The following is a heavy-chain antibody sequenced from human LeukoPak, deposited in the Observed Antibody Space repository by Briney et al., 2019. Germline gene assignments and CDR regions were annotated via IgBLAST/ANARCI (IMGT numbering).Heavy chain of an antibody. CDR1: GYTFTSYD. V-gene: IGHV1-8*03. D-gene: IGHD3-10*01. CDR2: MNPNSGNT. J-gene: IGHJ4*02. CDR3: ARIMRYYGSGSYYALSY. Sequence: ASVKVSCKASGYTFTSYDINWVRQATGQGLEWMGWMNPNSGNTGYAQKFQGRVTITRNTSISTAYMELSSLRSEDTAVYYCARIMRYYGSGSYYALSYWGQGTLVTVSS.